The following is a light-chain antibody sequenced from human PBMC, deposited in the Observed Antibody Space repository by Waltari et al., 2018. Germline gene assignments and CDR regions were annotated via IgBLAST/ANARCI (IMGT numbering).Light chain of an antibody. CDR3: QQYYDIPVT. Sequence: DIVMTQSPESLPVSLGERATLNCKSSQSVLYNTDNKNYLAWYQQKPGQSTKLLIYWASTRESGVPDRFSGSRSGTDFTLTINRLQADYAAIYFCQQYYDIPVTFGQGTRLEIK. J-gene: IGKJ2*01. V-gene: IGKV4-1*01. CDR2: WAS. CDR1: QSVLYNTDNKNY.